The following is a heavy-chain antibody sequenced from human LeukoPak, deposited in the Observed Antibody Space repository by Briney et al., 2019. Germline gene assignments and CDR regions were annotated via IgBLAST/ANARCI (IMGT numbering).Heavy chain of an antibody. Sequence: GGSLRLSCAASGFTFSTYDMHCVRQTTGKGLEWVSAISKAGDTYYADSVKGRFTISRENAKNSLYLQMKSLRAGDTAVYYCARDGGQRRYPYNFAFDIWGQGTMVTVSS. V-gene: IGHV3-13*04. CDR2: ISKAGDT. J-gene: IGHJ3*02. D-gene: IGHD5-24*01. CDR1: GFTFSTYD. CDR3: ARDGGQRRYPYNFAFDI.